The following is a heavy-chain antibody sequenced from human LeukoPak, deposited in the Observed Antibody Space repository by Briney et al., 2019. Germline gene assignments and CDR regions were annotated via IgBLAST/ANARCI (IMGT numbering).Heavy chain of an antibody. CDR3: ARELVVAYAFDI. D-gene: IGHD2-15*01. V-gene: IGHV3-21*01. J-gene: IGHJ3*02. CDR1: GFTFSSYS. CDR2: ISSSSYI. Sequence: GGSLRLSCTASGFTFSSYSMNWVRQAPGKGLEWVSSISSSSYIYYADSVKGRFTISRDNAKNSLYLQMNSLRAEDTAVYYCARELVVAYAFDIWGQGTMVTVSS.